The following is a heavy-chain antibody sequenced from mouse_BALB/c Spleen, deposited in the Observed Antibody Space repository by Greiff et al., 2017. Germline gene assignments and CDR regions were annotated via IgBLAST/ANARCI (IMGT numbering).Heavy chain of an antibody. CDR3: ARDETARASWFAY. D-gene: IGHD3-2*01. CDR2: ISDGGSYT. Sequence: EVQGVESGGGLVKPGGSLKLSCAASGFTFSDYYMYWVRQTPEKRLEWVATISDGGSYTYYPDSVKGRFTISRDNAKNNLYLQMSSLKSEDTAMYYCARDETARASWFAYWGQGTLVTVSA. J-gene: IGHJ3*01. V-gene: IGHV5-4*02. CDR1: GFTFSDYY.